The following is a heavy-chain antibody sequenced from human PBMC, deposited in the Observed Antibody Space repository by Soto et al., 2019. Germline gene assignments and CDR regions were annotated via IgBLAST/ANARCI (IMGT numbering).Heavy chain of an antibody. CDR1: GGSISSSSYY. J-gene: IGHJ3*02. CDR3: ARLWAYDYYDSSGYAFDI. V-gene: IGHV4-39*01. CDR2: IYYSGSS. D-gene: IGHD3-22*01. Sequence: QLQLQESGPGLVKPSETLSLTCTVSGGSISSSSYYWGWIRQPPGKGLEWIGSIYYSGSSYYNPSLKSRVTIAVDTSKNQFSLKLSSVTAADTAVYYCARLWAYDYYDSSGYAFDIWGQGTMVTVSS.